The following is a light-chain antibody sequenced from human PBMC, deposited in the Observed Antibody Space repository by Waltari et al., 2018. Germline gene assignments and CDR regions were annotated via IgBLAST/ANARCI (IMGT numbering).Light chain of an antibody. CDR1: SSDIGAYKY. Sequence: QSALTQPASVSGSPGQSITISCTGTSSDIGAYKYVSWYQQYPDKAPKLIIYEVSNRPSGVSNRLSCSKSGNTASLSISGLQAEDESDYYCSSFTSTNTLLFGGGTKLTVL. CDR2: EVS. CDR3: SSFTSTNTLL. J-gene: IGLJ3*02. V-gene: IGLV2-14*01.